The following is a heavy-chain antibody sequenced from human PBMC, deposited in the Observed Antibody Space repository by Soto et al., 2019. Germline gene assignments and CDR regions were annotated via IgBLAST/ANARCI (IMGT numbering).Heavy chain of an antibody. D-gene: IGHD3-10*01. CDR2: ISAYNGNT. J-gene: IGHJ5*02. V-gene: IGHV1-18*01. Sequence: QVQLVQSGAEVKKPGASVKVSCKASGYTFTSYGISWVRQAPGQGLEWMGWISAYNGNTNYAQKIQGRVTMTVDTSTSTAYMELRSLRSEYTTVYYCARAQLVRGVILEVGFAPWGQGTLVTVSS. CDR3: ARAQLVRGVILEVGFAP. CDR1: GYTFTSYG.